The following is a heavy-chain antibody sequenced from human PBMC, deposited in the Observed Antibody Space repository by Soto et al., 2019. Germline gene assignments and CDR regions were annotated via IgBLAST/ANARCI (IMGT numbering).Heavy chain of an antibody. CDR1: GFTPSGFA. Sequence: GGSLRLSCDASGFTPSGFAMHWVRQAPGQGLEWVAVISNDGTNQYYSESVKGRFTISRDNSKNTLYLQMNNLRAEDTAVYYCAKAYYYDSSGYYDNYYAMDVWGQGTTVTVSS. CDR2: ISNDGTNQ. V-gene: IGHV3-30*18. J-gene: IGHJ6*02. CDR3: AKAYYYDSSGYYDNYYAMDV. D-gene: IGHD3-22*01.